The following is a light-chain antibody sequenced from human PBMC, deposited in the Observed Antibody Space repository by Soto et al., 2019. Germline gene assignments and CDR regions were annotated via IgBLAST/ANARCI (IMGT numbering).Light chain of an antibody. CDR1: TGPVTTEHY. CDR2: DTS. CDR3: LLFSNGVGV. Sequence: QAVVTQEPSLTVSPGGTVTLTCDSSTGPVTTEHYPYWLQQKPGQAPRTLIFDTSNKHSWTPARFSGSLLGGKAALTLSGAQPEDEAEYSCLLFSNGVGVFGGGTKLTVL. V-gene: IGLV7-46*01. J-gene: IGLJ2*01.